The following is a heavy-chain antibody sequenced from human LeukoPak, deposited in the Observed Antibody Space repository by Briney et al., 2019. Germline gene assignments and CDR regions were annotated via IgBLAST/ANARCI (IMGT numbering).Heavy chain of an antibody. D-gene: IGHD5-12*01. CDR2: IFDIGSI. J-gene: IGHJ4*02. Sequence: SETLSLTCTVSGGSTSDDSRTWIRQPPGKGLDWIGSIFDIGSITYNPSLRSRLTISVETSKNQISLKLSSVTVADTAVYFCARAASGDRYSGYAKDRYYFDRWGQGTLVTVSS. CDR1: GGSTSDDS. V-gene: IGHV4-59*01. CDR3: ARAASGDRYSGYAKDRYYFDR.